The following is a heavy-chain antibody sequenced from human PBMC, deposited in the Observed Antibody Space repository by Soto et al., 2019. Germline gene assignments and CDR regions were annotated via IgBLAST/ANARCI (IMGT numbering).Heavy chain of an antibody. CDR2: IYSGGST. D-gene: IGHD6-19*01. Sequence: GGSLRLSCAASGFTVSSNYMSWVRQAPGKGLEWVSVIYSGGSTYYADSVKGRFTISRDNSKNTLYLQMNSLRAEDTAVYYCARDRALYSSGWLGAFDIWGQGTMVTVSS. V-gene: IGHV3-66*01. J-gene: IGHJ3*02. CDR3: ARDRALYSSGWLGAFDI. CDR1: GFTVSSNY.